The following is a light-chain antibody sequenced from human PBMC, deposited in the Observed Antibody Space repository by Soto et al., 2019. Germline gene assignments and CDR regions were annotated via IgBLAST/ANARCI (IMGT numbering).Light chain of an antibody. CDR1: QSVSSSY. Sequence: EIVLTQSPGTLSLSPGERATLSCRASQSVSSSYLAWYQQKPGQAPRLLIYGASSRATGIPDRFSGSGSGTDFTLTISRLEPEDFAVYYCQQYGSSHLWTFGQGTNVEIK. CDR3: QQYGSSHLWT. V-gene: IGKV3-20*01. CDR2: GAS. J-gene: IGKJ1*01.